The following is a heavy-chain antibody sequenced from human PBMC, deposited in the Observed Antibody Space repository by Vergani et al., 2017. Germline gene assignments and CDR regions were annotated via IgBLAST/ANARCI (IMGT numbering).Heavy chain of an antibody. CDR2: IRSKAYGGTT. CDR1: GFTFGDYA. V-gene: IGHV3-49*03. J-gene: IGHJ4*02. CDR3: TRTSTPLIYYFDY. D-gene: IGHD2-2*01. Sequence: EVQLVESGGGLIQPGGSLRLSCTASGFTFGDYAMSWFRQAPGKGLEWVGFIRSKAYGGTTEYAASVKGRFTISRDDSKSIAYLQMNSLKTEDTAVYYCTRTSTPLIYYFDYWGQGTLVTVSS.